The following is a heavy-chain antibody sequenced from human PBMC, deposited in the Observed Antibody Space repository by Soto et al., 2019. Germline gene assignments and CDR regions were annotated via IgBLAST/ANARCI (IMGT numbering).Heavy chain of an antibody. CDR1: GFSLSTSGVG. Sequence: QITLKESGPTLVKPTQTLTLTCTFSGFSLSTSGVGVGWIRQPPGKALEWLALIYWDDDKRYRPSVKSRVTITKDTSKNEVVLTMTNMDPVDTATSYCALSRNGGNPSFWGQGTLVTVSS. CDR2: IYWDDDK. V-gene: IGHV2-5*02. D-gene: IGHD2-15*01. CDR3: ALSRNGGNPSF. J-gene: IGHJ4*02.